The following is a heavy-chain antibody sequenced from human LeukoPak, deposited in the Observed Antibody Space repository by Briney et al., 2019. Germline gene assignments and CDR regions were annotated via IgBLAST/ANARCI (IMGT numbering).Heavy chain of an antibody. V-gene: IGHV4-59*01. J-gene: IGHJ6*02. CDR3: ARYYYYGMDV. CDR2: IYYSGST. Sequence: PSGTLSLTCTVSGGSISSYYWSWIRQPPGKGLEWIGYIYYSGSTNYNPSLKSRVTISVDTSKNQFSLKLSSVTAADTAVYYCARYYYYGMDVWGQGTTVTVSS. CDR1: GGSISSYY.